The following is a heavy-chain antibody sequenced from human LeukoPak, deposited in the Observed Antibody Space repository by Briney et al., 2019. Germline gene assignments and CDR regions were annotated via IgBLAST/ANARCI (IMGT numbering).Heavy chain of an antibody. D-gene: IGHD1-14*01. J-gene: IGHJ4*02. CDR1: GFTFSSCG. Sequence: GGSLRLSCAASGFTFSSCGFNWVRQAPGEGLGWVSSIGPTGTDRYYADSVRGRFTISRDNAKNSMYLQMDSLRDEDTAVYYCATETIGRHYDYWGQGTLLTVSS. V-gene: IGHV3-21*01. CDR3: ATETIGRHYDY. CDR2: IGPTGTDR.